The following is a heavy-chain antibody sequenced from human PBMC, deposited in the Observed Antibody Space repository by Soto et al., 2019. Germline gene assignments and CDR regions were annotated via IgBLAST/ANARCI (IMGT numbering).Heavy chain of an antibody. V-gene: IGHV1-2*04. Sequence: ASVKVSCKASGYTFTGYYMHWVRQAPGQGLEWMGWINPNSGGTNYAQKFQGWVTMTRDTSISTAYMELSRLRSDDTSVYFCASDSSGWYDSYGMDVWGQGTTVTVSS. J-gene: IGHJ6*02. CDR3: ASDSSGWYDSYGMDV. CDR2: INPNSGGT. CDR1: GYTFTGYY. D-gene: IGHD6-19*01.